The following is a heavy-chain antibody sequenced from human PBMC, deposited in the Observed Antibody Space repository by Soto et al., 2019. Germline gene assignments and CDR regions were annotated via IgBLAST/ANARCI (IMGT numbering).Heavy chain of an antibody. D-gene: IGHD3-22*01. J-gene: IGHJ4*02. V-gene: IGHV1-2*02. CDR1: GSPSTAYY. CDR2: LNPKSGGT. Sequence: GASVKVSCKASGSPSTAYYIQWVRQAPGQGLEWMGWLNPKSGGTKYAQKFQGRVTMTRDTSISTAYMELSRLTSGDTAVYYCATVTYFYDSSDYPPYYYFDYWGQGTPVTVSS. CDR3: ATVTYFYDSSDYPPYYYFDY.